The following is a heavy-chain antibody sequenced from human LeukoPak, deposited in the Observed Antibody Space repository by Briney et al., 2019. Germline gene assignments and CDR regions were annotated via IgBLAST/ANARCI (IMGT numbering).Heavy chain of an antibody. Sequence: GGSLRLSCAASGFTFSSYGMHWVRQAPGKGLEWVTFIRDDGSNKYYADSVKARVIISRDNSKKTMYVQMTSPRADDTAVYYCAKYASGNEFDGWGQGTMVTASS. J-gene: IGHJ4*02. D-gene: IGHD5-12*01. CDR1: GFTFSSYG. CDR3: AKYASGNEFDG. CDR2: IRDDGSNK. V-gene: IGHV3-30*02.